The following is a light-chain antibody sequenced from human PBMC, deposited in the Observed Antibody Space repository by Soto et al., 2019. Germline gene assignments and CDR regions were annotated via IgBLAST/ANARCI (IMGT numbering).Light chain of an antibody. CDR2: GAS. J-gene: IGKJ4*01. V-gene: IGKV1-9*01. CDR1: QVIENS. Sequence: IQLTQSPSSLSASVGDTVTITCRASQVIENSLVWHQQKPGKAPKLLIYGASTLQSGVPSRFSGSVSGTDFTLTISSLQPEDSATYYCQQLKSYPLTFGGGTKVDI. CDR3: QQLKSYPLT.